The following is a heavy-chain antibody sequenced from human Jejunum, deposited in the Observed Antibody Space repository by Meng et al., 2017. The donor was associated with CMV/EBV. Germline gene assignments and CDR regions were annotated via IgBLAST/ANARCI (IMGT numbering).Heavy chain of an antibody. CDR2: ISGSGRRM. V-gene: IGHV3-21*04. CDR1: YS. D-gene: IGHD2-2*01. Sequence: YSMNGVRQAPGKGLEWVSSISGSGRRMYYADSVKGRFTISRDDAKNSLYLQMNSLRADDTAVYYCANSVRSMDQLLIPPAFDAWGQGTMVTVSS. CDR3: ANSVRSMDQLLIPPAFDA. J-gene: IGHJ3*01.